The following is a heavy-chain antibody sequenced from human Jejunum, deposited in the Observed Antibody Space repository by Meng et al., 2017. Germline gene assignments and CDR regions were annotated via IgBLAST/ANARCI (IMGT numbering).Heavy chain of an antibody. D-gene: IGHD1-26*01. CDR3: AGGGLVRSTRGYFDY. CDR2: TYYRSKWYI. CDR1: GDRVSSNSAG. J-gene: IGHJ4*02. Sequence: QIQLQHSGPGLVKPSQTLSLTCAISGDRVSSNSAGWNGIRQSPSRGLEWLGRTYYRSKWYIDYAVSVKSRITINPDTSKNQFSLHLNSVTPEDTAVYYCAGGGLVRSTRGYFDYWGQGTLVTVSS. V-gene: IGHV6-1*01.